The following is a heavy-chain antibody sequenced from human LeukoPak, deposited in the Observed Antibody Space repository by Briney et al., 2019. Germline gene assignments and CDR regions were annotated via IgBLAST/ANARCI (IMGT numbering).Heavy chain of an antibody. D-gene: IGHD4-17*01. J-gene: IGHJ5*02. CDR2: ISAYNGNT. CDR3: ARRDDYGDFNWFDP. CDR1: GYTFTTYG. V-gene: IGHV1-18*01. Sequence: ASVKVSCKASGYTFTTYGISWVRQAPGQGLEWMGWISAYNGNTNYAQKLQGRVTMTTDTSTSTAYMELRSLRSDDTAVYYRARRDDYGDFNWFDPWGQGTLVTVSS.